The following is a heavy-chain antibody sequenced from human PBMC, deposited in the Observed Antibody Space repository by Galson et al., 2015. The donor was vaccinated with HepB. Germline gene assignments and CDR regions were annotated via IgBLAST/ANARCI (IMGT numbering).Heavy chain of an antibody. Sequence: SVKVSCKAFGDSFSSHFTHWVRQAPGQGLEWMGVINCSGGRTTYAQKFQGRLIMTTDTSTTTVYMHLNSLKSEDTAVYYCARDRVPDYAGTWFDPWGQGTLVTVSS. CDR3: ARDRVPDYAGTWFDP. V-gene: IGHV1-46*01. CDR1: GDSFSSHF. CDR2: INCSGGRT. J-gene: IGHJ5*02. D-gene: IGHD4-17*01.